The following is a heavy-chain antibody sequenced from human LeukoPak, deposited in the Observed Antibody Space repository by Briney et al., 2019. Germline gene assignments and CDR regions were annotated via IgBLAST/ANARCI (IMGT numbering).Heavy chain of an antibody. CDR2: INHSGST. CDR3: ASFPQRWLPPAH. V-gene: IGHV4-34*01. J-gene: IGHJ4*02. CDR1: GGSFSGYY. D-gene: IGHD5-18*01. Sequence: SETLSLTCAVYGGSFSGYYWSWIRQPTGKGLEWIGEINHSGSTNYNPSLKSRVTISVDTSKNQFSLKLSSVTAADTAVYYCASFPQRWLPPAHWGQGTLVTVST.